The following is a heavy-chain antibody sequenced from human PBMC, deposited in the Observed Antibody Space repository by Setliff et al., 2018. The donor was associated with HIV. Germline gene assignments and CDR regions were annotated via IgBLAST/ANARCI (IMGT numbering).Heavy chain of an antibody. CDR3: ARSPANTGYWVTPLWYMDV. CDR2: INRGDTTT. Sequence: PGGSLRLSCAASGFTLRSYKMHRVRQGPGKGLVWVSRINRGDTTTNYADSVKGRFTISRDDAKNTLFLQMSSLRPEDTAVYYCARSPANTGYWVTPLWYMDVWGKGTTVTVSS. J-gene: IGHJ6*03. V-gene: IGHV3-74*01. D-gene: IGHD3-9*01. CDR1: GFTLRSYK.